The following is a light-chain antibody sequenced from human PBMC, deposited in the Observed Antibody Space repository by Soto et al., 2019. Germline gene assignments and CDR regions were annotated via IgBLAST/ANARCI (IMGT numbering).Light chain of an antibody. CDR2: GNS. CDR3: QSYDSSLSGSYV. CDR1: SSNIGAGYD. V-gene: IGLV1-40*01. Sequence: QSVLTRPPSVSGAPGQRVTISCTGSSSNIGAGYDVHWYQQLPGTAPKLLIYGNSNRPSGVPDRFSGSKSGTSASLAITGLKAEDEADYYCQSYDSSLSGSYVFGTGTKVTV. J-gene: IGLJ1*01.